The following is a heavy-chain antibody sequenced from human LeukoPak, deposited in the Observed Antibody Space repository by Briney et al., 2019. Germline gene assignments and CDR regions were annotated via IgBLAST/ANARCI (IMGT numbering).Heavy chain of an antibody. J-gene: IGHJ4*02. Sequence: GGSLRLSCAASGFTFSSYGMHWVRQAPGKGLEWVAVIWYDESKKYYADSVKGRFTISRDKSKNTLYLQMNSLRAEDTAVYYCARDSCSTTSCLDYWGQGTLVTVSS. CDR2: IWYDESKK. V-gene: IGHV3-33*01. CDR3: ARDSCSTTSCLDY. D-gene: IGHD2-2*01. CDR1: GFTFSSYG.